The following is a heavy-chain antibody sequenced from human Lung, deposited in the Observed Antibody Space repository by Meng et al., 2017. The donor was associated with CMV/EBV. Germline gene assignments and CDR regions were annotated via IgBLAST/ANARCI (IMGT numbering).Heavy chain of an antibody. Sequence: GESXKISCAASGLIFSSFEMNWVRQSPGRGLEWLAYINPSGSVMEYADSVQGRFTISRDNAKNSVYVQMNNLRVEDTAVYYCATYNRYGYNAHFFDYWGQGTLVTVSS. D-gene: IGHD5-12*01. J-gene: IGHJ4*02. V-gene: IGHV3-48*03. CDR2: INPSGSVM. CDR1: GLIFSSFE. CDR3: ATYNRYGYNAHFFDY.